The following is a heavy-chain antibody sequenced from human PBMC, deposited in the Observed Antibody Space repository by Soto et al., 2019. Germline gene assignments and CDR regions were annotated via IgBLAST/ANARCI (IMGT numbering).Heavy chain of an antibody. CDR1: GFTFSDYY. J-gene: IGHJ6*03. CDR2: ISSSGSTI. D-gene: IGHD3-3*01. V-gene: IGHV3-11*01. Sequence: GGSLSLSCAASGFTFSDYYMSWIRQAPGKGLEWVSYISSSGSTIYYADSVKGRFTISRDNAKNSLYLQMNSLRAEDTAVYYCAREYDFWSGQDDYYYYYYMDVWGKGTTVTVSS. CDR3: AREYDFWSGQDDYYYYYYMDV.